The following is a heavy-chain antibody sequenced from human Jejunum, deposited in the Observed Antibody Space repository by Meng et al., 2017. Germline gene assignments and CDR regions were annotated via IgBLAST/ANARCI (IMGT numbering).Heavy chain of an antibody. CDR2: INSNTGNP. J-gene: IGHJ4*02. CDR3: ARVGPDSSGWYFDY. D-gene: IGHD6-19*01. Sequence: QGQRVQAGAEVKKPGASGKGSCKASGSTFRSYAMNWVRQAPGQGLEWMGWINSNTGNPTYAQGFTGRFVFSLDTSVSTAYLQISSLKAEDSAVYYCARVGPDSSGWYFDYWGQGTLVTVSS. CDR1: GSTFRSYA. V-gene: IGHV7-4-1*02.